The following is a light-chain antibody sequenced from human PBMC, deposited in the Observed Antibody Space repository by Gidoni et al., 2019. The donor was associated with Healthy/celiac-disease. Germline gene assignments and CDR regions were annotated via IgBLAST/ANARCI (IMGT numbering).Light chain of an antibody. Sequence: DIQITQSPSSLSASVGDRVTIPFRASQGISNYLAWYQQKPGKVPKLLIYAASTLHSGVPSRFSGSGSGTDFTLTISSMQPEDVATYYCQKYNSDPLTFGGGTKVEIK. CDR1: QGISNY. V-gene: IGKV1-27*01. CDR2: AAS. CDR3: QKYNSDPLT. J-gene: IGKJ4*01.